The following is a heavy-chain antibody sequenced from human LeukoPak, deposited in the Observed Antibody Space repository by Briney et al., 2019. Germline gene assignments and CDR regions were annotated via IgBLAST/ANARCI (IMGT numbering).Heavy chain of an antibody. D-gene: IGHD5-12*01. CDR2: ISGSGGST. CDR3: AKDPTDIVATIEA. V-gene: IGHV3-23*01. Sequence: GGSLRLPCAASGFTFSSYAMSWVRQAPGKGLEWVSAISGSGGSTYYADSVKGRFTISRDNSKNTLYLQMNSLRAEDTAVYYCAKDPTDIVATIEAWGQGTLVTVSS. CDR1: GFTFSSYA. J-gene: IGHJ5*02.